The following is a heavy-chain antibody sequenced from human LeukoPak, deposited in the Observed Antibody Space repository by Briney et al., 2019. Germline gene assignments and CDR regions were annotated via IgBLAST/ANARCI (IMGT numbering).Heavy chain of an antibody. D-gene: IGHD6-13*01. CDR2: ISYDGSNK. V-gene: IGHV3-30*01. J-gene: IGHJ4*02. Sequence: GRSLRLSCAASGFTFSSYAMHWVRQAPGEGLEWVAVISYDGSNKYYADSVKGRFTISRDNSKNTLYLQMNSLRAEDTAVYYCARDQHLAGTFSYWGQGTLVTVSS. CDR3: ARDQHLAGTFSY. CDR1: GFTFSSYA.